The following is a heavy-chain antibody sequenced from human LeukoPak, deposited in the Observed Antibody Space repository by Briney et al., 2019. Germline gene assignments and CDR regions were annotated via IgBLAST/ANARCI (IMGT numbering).Heavy chain of an antibody. D-gene: IGHD6-19*01. CDR3: AKDLSRAVAADWFDP. J-gene: IGHJ5*02. CDR1: GFTFSNYD. Sequence: GGSLRLSCAASGFTFSNYDMSWVRQAPGKGLEWVSSISDSDGSTYYADSVKGRFTISRDNSKNTLYLQMTNLRAADTAVYYCAKDLSRAVAADWFDPWDQGSLVTVSS. CDR2: ISDSDGST. V-gene: IGHV3-23*01.